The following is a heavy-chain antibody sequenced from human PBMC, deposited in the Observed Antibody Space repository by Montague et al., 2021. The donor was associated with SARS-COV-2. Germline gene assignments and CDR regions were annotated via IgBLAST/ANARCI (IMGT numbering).Heavy chain of an antibody. CDR2: ISYDGSNK. CDR3: AKDGSGGWYESTFDY. V-gene: IGHV3-30*18. Sequence: SLRLSYAASGFTFSSYGMHWVRQAPGKGLEWVAVISYDGSNKYYADSVKGRFTISRDNSKNTPYLQMNSLRAEDTAVYYCAKDGSGGWYESTFDYWGQGTLVTVSS. D-gene: IGHD6-19*01. CDR1: GFTFSSYG. J-gene: IGHJ4*02.